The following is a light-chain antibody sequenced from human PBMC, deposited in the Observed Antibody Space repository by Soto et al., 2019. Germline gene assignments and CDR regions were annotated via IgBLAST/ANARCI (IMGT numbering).Light chain of an antibody. J-gene: IGKJ4*01. CDR3: QQSYSPPVT. Sequence: DVQITQSPSSLSASVGDRVTLTCRASQSIYTYLHWYRQRPGSAPNLLVFAASALHSGDPSRFSGSGSGTNFTLTISNLQSEDFATYYCQQSYSPPVTFGGGTKVDI. CDR2: AAS. V-gene: IGKV1-39*01. CDR1: QSIYTY.